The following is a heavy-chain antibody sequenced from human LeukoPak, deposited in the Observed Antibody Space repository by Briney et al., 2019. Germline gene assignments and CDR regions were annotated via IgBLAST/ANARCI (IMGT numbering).Heavy chain of an antibody. CDR3: TRSDIVVVPAAIEWYWFDP. V-gene: IGHV3-49*03. Sequence: GRSLRLSCTASAFTFGDYAMSWFRQAPGKGLEWVGFIRSKAYGGTTEYAASVKGRFTISRDDSKSIAYLQMNSLKTENTAVYYCTRSDIVVVPAAIEWYWFDPWGQGTLVTVSS. D-gene: IGHD2-2*02. CDR1: AFTFGDYA. CDR2: IRSKAYGGTT. J-gene: IGHJ5*02.